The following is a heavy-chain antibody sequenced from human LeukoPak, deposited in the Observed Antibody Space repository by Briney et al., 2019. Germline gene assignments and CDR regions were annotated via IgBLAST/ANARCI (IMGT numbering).Heavy chain of an antibody. CDR1: GYTFTSYG. J-gene: IGHJ6*02. CDR3: ARAPLCSGGSCYRYYYYYGMDV. CDR2: ISAYNGNT. V-gene: IGHV1-18*01. Sequence: GASVKVSCKASGYTFTSYGISWVRQAPGQGLEWMGWISAYNGNTNYAQKLQGRVTMTTDTSTSTAYMELRSLRSDDTAVYYCARAPLCSGGSCYRYYYYYGMDVWGQGTTVTVSS. D-gene: IGHD2-15*01.